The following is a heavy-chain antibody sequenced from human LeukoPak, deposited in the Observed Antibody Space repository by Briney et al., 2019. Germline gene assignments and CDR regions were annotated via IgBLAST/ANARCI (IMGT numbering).Heavy chain of an antibody. Sequence: GGSLRLSCAASGFTFSTYAMSWVRQAPGKGLEWVSAISSSGSGTYYTYYTDSVKGRFTISRDDSKNTLYLQMNSLRAEDTAVYYCAKALGIAVVGVNRVFDCWGQGTLVTVSS. CDR2: ISSSGSGTYYT. CDR1: GFTFSTYA. CDR3: AKALGIAVVGVNRVFDC. D-gene: IGHD6-13*01. V-gene: IGHV3-23*01. J-gene: IGHJ4*02.